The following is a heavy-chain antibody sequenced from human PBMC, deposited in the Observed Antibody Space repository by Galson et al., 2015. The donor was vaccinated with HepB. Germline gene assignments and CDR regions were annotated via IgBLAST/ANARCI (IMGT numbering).Heavy chain of an antibody. Sequence: SLRLSCAASGFTFSNYGMHWVRQAPGKGLEWVAVISYDGSNKYYADSVKGRFTISRDNSKNTLYLQINSLRAEDTALYYCAKDPYLYSALAGTMAGFDYWGKGTLVTVSS. CDR1: GFTFSNYG. CDR3: AKDPYLYSALAGTMAGFDY. V-gene: IGHV3-30*18. D-gene: IGHD6-19*01. CDR2: ISYDGSNK. J-gene: IGHJ4*02.